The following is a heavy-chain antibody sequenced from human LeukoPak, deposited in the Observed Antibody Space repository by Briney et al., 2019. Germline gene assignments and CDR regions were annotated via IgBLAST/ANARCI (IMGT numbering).Heavy chain of an antibody. D-gene: IGHD5-12*01. J-gene: IGHJ5*02. V-gene: IGHV4-34*01. Sequence: SETLSLTCAVYGGSFSGYYWSWIRQPPGKGLEWIGEINHSGSTNYNPSLKSRVTISVDTSKNQFSLKLSSVTAADTAVYYCAREGSGYSGYDYSFDPWGQGTLVTVSS. CDR1: GGSFSGYY. CDR2: INHSGST. CDR3: AREGSGYSGYDYSFDP.